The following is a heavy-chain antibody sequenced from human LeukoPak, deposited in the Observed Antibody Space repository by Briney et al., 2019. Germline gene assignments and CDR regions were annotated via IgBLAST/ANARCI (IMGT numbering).Heavy chain of an antibody. V-gene: IGHV4-61*02. Sequence: PSRTPSLTRPLSRGSTISLSSDWSWIRPPAGKGLEWIARIYTSGTTNYNPSLKSRISVSQATSKNQFSLKLSAVTAADPAEYYCARHFLSWPYDWFDPWGQGTMVTVSS. D-gene: IGHD2/OR15-2a*01. CDR3: ARHFLSWPYDWFDP. CDR1: RGSTISLSSD. J-gene: IGHJ5*02. CDR2: IYTSGTT.